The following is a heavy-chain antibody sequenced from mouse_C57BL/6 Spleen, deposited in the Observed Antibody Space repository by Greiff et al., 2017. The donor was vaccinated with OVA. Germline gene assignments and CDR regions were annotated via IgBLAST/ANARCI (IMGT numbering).Heavy chain of an antibody. Sequence: QVQLQQSGAELVKPGASVKMSCKASGYTFTTYPIEWMKQNHGKSLEWIGHFHPYNDDSKYNEKFKGKATLTVEKSSSTVYWELSRLTSDDSAVDYCAKNNRYSAWFAYWGQGTLVTVSA. D-gene: IGHD3-1*01. CDR1: GYTFTTYP. J-gene: IGHJ3*01. CDR2: FHPYNDDS. CDR3: AKNNRYSAWFAY. V-gene: IGHV1-47*01.